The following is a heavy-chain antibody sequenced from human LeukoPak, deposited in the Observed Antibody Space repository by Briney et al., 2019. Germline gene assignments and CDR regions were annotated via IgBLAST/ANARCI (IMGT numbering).Heavy chain of an antibody. CDR1: GFIFSSYG. CDR3: ATRYYYDSSGYYRFDY. Sequence: PGGSLRLSCAASGFIFSSYGMSWVRQARGKGLEWVSSISGSGYSTYYAYSVKGGFTISRDNSKNTLYLQMNSLRAQDTAVYYCATRYYYDSSGYYRFDYWGQGTLVTVSS. CDR2: ISGSGYST. J-gene: IGHJ4*02. D-gene: IGHD3-22*01. V-gene: IGHV3-23*01.